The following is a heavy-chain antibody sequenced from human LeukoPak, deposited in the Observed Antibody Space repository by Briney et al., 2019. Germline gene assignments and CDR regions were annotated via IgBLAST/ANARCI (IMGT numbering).Heavy chain of an antibody. Sequence: SQTLSLTCAISGDSVSSNSAAWNWIRQSPSTGLEWLGRTYYRSKWYNDYAVSVKSRITINPDTSKNQFSLQLNSVTPEDTAVYFCTRGGYYGLDVWGQGTTVCVSS. CDR2: TYYRSKWYN. CDR1: GDSVSSNSAA. V-gene: IGHV6-1*01. CDR3: TRGGYYGLDV. J-gene: IGHJ6*02.